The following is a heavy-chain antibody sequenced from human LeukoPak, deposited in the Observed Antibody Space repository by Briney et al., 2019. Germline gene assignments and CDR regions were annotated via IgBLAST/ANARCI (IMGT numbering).Heavy chain of an antibody. CDR3: ARDSHYYYYMDV. Sequence: GGSPRLSCAASGFTFSSYWMSWVRQAPGKGLEWVANIKQDGSEKYYVDSVKGRFTISRDNAKNTLYLQMNSLRAEDTAVYYCARDSHYYYYMDVSGKGTTVTVSS. V-gene: IGHV3-7*01. CDR1: GFTFSSYW. J-gene: IGHJ6*03. CDR2: IKQDGSEK.